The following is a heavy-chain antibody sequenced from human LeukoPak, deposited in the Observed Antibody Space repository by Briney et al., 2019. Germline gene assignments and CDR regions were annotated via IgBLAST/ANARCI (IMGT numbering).Heavy chain of an antibody. CDR1: GGSISSSSYY. J-gene: IGHJ3*02. CDR2: IYYSGST. CDR3: ARGYYDFWSGYYKDAFDI. D-gene: IGHD3-3*01. V-gene: IGHV4-39*07. Sequence: SETLSLTCTVSGGSISSSSYYWGWIRQPPGKGLEWIGSIYYSGSTYYNPSLKSRVTISVDTSKNQFSLKLSSVTAADTAVYYCARGYYDFWSGYYKDAFDIWGQGTMVTVSS.